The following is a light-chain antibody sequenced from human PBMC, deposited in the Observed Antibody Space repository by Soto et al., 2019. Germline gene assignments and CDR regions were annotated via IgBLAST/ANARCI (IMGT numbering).Light chain of an antibody. Sequence: DIQMTQSPSSLSASVGDRVTITCRASQGISNYLAWYQQKPGKVPKLLIYAASTLQSVVPSRFSGCGSGTDFSLTISSLQPVYVATYDCQNYNNSPWTFGQGTNVEIK. CDR3: QNYNNSPWT. V-gene: IGKV1-27*01. CDR2: AAS. CDR1: QGISNY. J-gene: IGKJ1*01.